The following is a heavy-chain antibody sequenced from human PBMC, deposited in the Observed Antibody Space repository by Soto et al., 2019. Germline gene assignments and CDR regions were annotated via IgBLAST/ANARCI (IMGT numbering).Heavy chain of an antibody. Sequence: GGAPRLSCAASGFTFSRYCIHLGRQAPGKGLELVAVISYDGSNKYYADSVKGRFTISRDNSKNTLYLQMNSLRAEDTAVYYCARDHYDFWSDHYYGMDVWGQGTTVTVSS. J-gene: IGHJ6*02. CDR3: ARDHYDFWSDHYYGMDV. V-gene: IGHV3-30-3*01. CDR2: ISYDGSNK. D-gene: IGHD3-3*01. CDR1: GFTFSRYC.